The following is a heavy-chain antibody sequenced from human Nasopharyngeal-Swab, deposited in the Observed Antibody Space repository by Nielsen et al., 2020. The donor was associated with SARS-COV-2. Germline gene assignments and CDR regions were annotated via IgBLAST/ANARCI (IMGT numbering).Heavy chain of an antibody. J-gene: IGHJ4*02. CDR3: ARGSDDFLSGHDY. CDR1: GGTFSSFR. Sequence: SVKVSCKASGGTFSSFRFSWVRQAPGHGLEWMGNIIPIFATTDYAQRFQGRVTITADESTNTVYMELSSLRSEETAVYFCARGSDDFLSGHDYWGQGTLVTVSS. V-gene: IGHV1-69*13. CDR2: IIPIFATT. D-gene: IGHD2/OR15-2a*01.